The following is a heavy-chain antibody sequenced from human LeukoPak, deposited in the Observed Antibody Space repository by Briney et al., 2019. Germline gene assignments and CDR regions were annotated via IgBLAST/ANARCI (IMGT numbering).Heavy chain of an antibody. D-gene: IGHD5-18*01. Sequence: PGGSLRLSCAASGFTFSRYSMNWVRQAPGKGLEWVSSISSSSSYIYYADSVKGRFTISRDNAKNSLYLQMNSLRAEDTAVYYCARDFKTRGYSDYWGQGTLVTVSS. CDR2: ISSSSSYI. CDR3: ARDFKTRGYSDY. J-gene: IGHJ4*02. CDR1: GFTFSRYS. V-gene: IGHV3-21*01.